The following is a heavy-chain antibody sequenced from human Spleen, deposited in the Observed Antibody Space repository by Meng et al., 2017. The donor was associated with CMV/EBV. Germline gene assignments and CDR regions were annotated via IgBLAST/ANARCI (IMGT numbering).Heavy chain of an antibody. CDR3: ARAPGPHFDFGAPYYGMDV. D-gene: IGHD3-3*01. CDR2: IYSGGST. Sequence: GESLKISCAASGFTVSSNYMSWVRQAPGKGLEWVSVIYSGGSTYYADSVKGRFTISRDNSKNTLYLQMNSLRAEDTAVYYCARAPGPHFDFGAPYYGMDVWGQGTTVTVSS. V-gene: IGHV3-53*01. CDR1: GFTVSSNY. J-gene: IGHJ6*02.